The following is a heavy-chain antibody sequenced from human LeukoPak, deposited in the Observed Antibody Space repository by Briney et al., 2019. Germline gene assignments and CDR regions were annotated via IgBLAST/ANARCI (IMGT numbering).Heavy chain of an antibody. CDR1: GFTFSSYA. V-gene: IGHV3-23*01. J-gene: IGHJ4*02. Sequence: GGSLRLSCAASGFTFSSYAMSWVRQAPGKGLEWVSAISGSGGSTYYADSVKGRFTISRDNSKNTLYLQMNSLRAEDTAVYYCARRQWLRHKYYFDYWGQGTLVTVSS. CDR3: ARRQWLRHKYYFDY. D-gene: IGHD5-12*01. CDR2: ISGSGGST.